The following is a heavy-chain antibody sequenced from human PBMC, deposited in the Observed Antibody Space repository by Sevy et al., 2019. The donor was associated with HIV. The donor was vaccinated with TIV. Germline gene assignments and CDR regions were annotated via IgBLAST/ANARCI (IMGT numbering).Heavy chain of an antibody. J-gene: IGHJ6*03. D-gene: IGHD3-3*01. CDR1: GFTFSSYA. V-gene: IGHV3-23*01. CDR3: AKIGVPLSITIFGVVEKDYYMDV. Sequence: GESLKISCAASGFTFSSYAMSWVRQAPGKGLEWVSAISGSGGSTYYADSVKGRFTISRDNSKNTLYLQMNSLRAEDTAVYYCAKIGVPLSITIFGVVEKDYYMDVWGKGTTVTVSS. CDR2: ISGSGGST.